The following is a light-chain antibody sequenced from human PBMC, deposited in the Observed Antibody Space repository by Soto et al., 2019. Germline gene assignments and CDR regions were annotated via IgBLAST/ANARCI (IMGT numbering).Light chain of an antibody. V-gene: IGKV3-15*01. J-gene: IGKJ1*01. Sequence: EIVMTQSPATLSVSPGERATLSCGASQSVDINLAWYQQKPVQAPRLLIYGASTRATGIPAMFSGSGSGTEFTLTISSLQSEDFAVYYCQQYHKWPPKTFGQGTKVDI. CDR2: GAS. CDR3: QQYHKWPPKT. CDR1: QSVDIN.